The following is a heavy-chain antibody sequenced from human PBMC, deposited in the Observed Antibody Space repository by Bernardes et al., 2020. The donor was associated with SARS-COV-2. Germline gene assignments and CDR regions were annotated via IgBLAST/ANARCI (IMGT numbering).Heavy chain of an antibody. Sequence: GGSLRLSCVTSGFIFSDYTMHWVRRAPGKGLEWVSVIWHDGSRESYEDSVKCRFTISRDNAKYLVFLQMNSLRAEDTAVFYCARSAGMDVWGQGTMVTVSS. CDR3: ARSAGMDV. CDR1: GFIFSDYT. CDR2: IWHDGSRE. V-gene: IGHV3-33*01. J-gene: IGHJ6*02.